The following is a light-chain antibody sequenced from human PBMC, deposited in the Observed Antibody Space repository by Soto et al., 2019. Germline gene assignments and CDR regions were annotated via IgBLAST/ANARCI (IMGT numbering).Light chain of an antibody. CDR2: DSN. J-gene: IGLJ3*02. V-gene: IGLV1-51*01. CDR3: GSWDDSLTAV. CDR1: SSNIGHNS. Sequence: QSVLTQPPSVSAAPGQKVTISCSGSSSNIGHNSVSWYQQFPGTAPKLLIYDSNKRPSGIPDRFSGSKSGTSATLDITGLRTGDEADYYCGSWDDSLTAVFGGGTKLTVL.